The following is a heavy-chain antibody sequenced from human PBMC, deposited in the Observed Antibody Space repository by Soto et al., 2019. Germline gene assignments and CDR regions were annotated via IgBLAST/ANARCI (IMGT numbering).Heavy chain of an antibody. Sequence: SETLSLTCTVSGGSVSSGVYYWSWIRQPPGKGLEWIGYIYYSGSTNNNPSLKSRVTISVDTSKNQFSLKLSSVTAADTAVYYCARVAIVVLYIRAGDAYDIWGQGTMVTVS. J-gene: IGHJ3*02. CDR2: IYYSGST. CDR3: ARVAIVVLYIRAGDAYDI. D-gene: IGHD2-15*01. V-gene: IGHV4-61*08. CDR1: GGSVSSGVYY.